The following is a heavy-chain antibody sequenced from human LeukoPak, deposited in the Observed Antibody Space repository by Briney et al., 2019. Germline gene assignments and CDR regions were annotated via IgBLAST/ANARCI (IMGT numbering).Heavy chain of an antibody. V-gene: IGHV1-2*02. CDR3: ARTYYYGSGSYYGDY. D-gene: IGHD3-10*01. J-gene: IGHJ4*02. Sequence: ASVKVSCKASGYSFTDYFVHWVRQAPGQGLEWMGLINPNSGDTNYAQKFQGRVTMTRDTSLSTAYMELSGLRSDDTAVFYCARTYYYGSGSYYGDYWGQGTLVTVSS. CDR2: INPNSGDT. CDR1: GYSFTDYF.